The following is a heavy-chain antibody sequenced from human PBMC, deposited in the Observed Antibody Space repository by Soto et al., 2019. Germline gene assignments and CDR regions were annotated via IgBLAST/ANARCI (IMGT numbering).Heavy chain of an antibody. Sequence: EVQLVESGGGLIQPGGSLRLSCAASGFTVSGNFMSWVRQAPGKGLEWVSVIYSGGATYYADSVKGRFTISRDSSKNTLSLQMNSLRDEETAVYFCAFQPYSGSSASYPQLYFQHGGQGTLVTVSS. J-gene: IGHJ1*01. D-gene: IGHD3-22*01. CDR2: IYSGGAT. V-gene: IGHV3-53*01. CDR1: GFTVSGNF. CDR3: AFQPYSGSSASYPQLYFQH.